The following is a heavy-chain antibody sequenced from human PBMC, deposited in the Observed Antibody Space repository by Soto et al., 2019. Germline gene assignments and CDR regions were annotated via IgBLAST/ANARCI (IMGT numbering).Heavy chain of an antibody. Sequence: GGSLKLSSAASRFTFGIYAVGWVRQAPGKGLEWVSAVSGSGAATYYADSVKGRFTISRDNSKNTLYLQMNSLRAEDTALYYCVKDGGIVPVPAAIGIPWFDSWGQGTLVTVSS. J-gene: IGHJ5*01. CDR1: RFTFGIYA. CDR3: VKDGGIVPVPAAIGIPWFDS. V-gene: IGHV3-23*01. D-gene: IGHD2-2*01. CDR2: VSGSGAAT.